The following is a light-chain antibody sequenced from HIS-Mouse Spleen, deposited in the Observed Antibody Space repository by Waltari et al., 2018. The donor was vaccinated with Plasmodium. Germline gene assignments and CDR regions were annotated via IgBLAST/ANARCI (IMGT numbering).Light chain of an antibody. CDR2: EDS. CDR3: YSTDSSGNHRV. J-gene: IGLJ3*02. Sequence: SSELTQPPSVSVSPGPKARITCSGDAFPKKYSYWYQQKSGQAPVLVIYEDSKRPSGIPERFSGSSSGKMATLTISGAQVEDEADYYCYSTDSSGNHRVFGGGTKLTVL. CDR1: AFPKKY. V-gene: IGLV3-10*01.